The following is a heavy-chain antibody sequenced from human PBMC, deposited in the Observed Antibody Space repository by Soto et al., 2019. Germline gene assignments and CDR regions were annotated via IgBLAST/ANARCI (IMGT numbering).Heavy chain of an antibody. CDR2: IYYSGST. CDR3: ARTGLFGVVKGGMDV. J-gene: IGHJ6*02. D-gene: IGHD3-3*01. CDR1: GGSISSYY. V-gene: IGHV4-59*01. Sequence: SETLSLTCTASGGSISSYYWSWIRQPPGKGLEWIGYIYYSGSTNYNPSLKSRVTISVDTSKNQFSLKLSSVTAADTAVYYCARTGLFGVVKGGMDVWGQGTTVTVSS.